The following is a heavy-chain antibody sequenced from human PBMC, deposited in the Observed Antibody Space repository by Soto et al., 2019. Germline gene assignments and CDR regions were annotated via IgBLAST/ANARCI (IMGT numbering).Heavy chain of an antibody. CDR3: AESCSSTSCVTLGAFDI. J-gene: IGHJ3*02. CDR1: GGSISSGGYY. Sequence: SETLSLTCTVSGGSISSGGYYWSWIRQHPGKGLEWIGYIYYSGSTYYNPSLKSRVTISVDTSKNQFSLKLSSVTAADTAVYYCAESCSSTSCVTLGAFDIWGQGTMVTVSS. CDR2: IYYSGST. V-gene: IGHV4-31*03. D-gene: IGHD2-2*01.